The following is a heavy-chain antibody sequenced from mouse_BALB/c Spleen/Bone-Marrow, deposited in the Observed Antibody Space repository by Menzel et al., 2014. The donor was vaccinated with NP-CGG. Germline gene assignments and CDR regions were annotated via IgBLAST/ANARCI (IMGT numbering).Heavy chain of an antibody. J-gene: IGHJ2*01. D-gene: IGHD2-4*01. CDR3: ARDRGLTYFDH. CDR1: GFTFTDYY. Sequence: EVMLVESGGGLVQPGGSLRLSCATSGFTFTDYYMSWVRQPPGKALEWLGFIRNKANGYTTEYSASVKGRFTISRDNSQSILYLQMNTLRAEDSATYYCARDRGLTYFDHWGQGTTLTVSS. V-gene: IGHV7-3*02. CDR2: IRNKANGYTT.